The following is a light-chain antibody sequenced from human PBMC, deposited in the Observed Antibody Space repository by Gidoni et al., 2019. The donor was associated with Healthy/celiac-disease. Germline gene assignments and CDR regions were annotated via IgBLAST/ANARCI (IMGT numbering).Light chain of an antibody. V-gene: IGKV3-15*01. J-gene: IGKJ1*01. Sequence: ELVMTQSPATLSVSPGERATLSCRASQSVSSNLAWYQQKPGQAPRPLIYGASTRATGSPARFSGSGSGTEFTLTISSLQSEDFAVYYCQQYNNWPPWTFGQGTKVEIK. CDR3: QQYNNWPPWT. CDR1: QSVSSN. CDR2: GAS.